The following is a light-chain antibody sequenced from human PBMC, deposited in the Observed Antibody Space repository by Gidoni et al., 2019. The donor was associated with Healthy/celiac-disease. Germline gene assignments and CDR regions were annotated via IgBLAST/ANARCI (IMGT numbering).Light chain of an antibody. CDR2: GAS. Sequence: EIVLPQSPATLSVSPGERATLSCRASQRVSSNLAWYQQKHGQAPRLLIYGASTRATGIPARFSGSGSGTEFTLTISSLQSEDFAVYYCQQYNNWPPLTFGGGTKVEIK. J-gene: IGKJ4*01. CDR3: QQYNNWPPLT. CDR1: QRVSSN. V-gene: IGKV3-15*01.